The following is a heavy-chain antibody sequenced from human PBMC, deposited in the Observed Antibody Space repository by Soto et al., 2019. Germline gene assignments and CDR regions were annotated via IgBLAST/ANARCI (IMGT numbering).Heavy chain of an antibody. Sequence: SVKVSCKASGFTFTSSAVQWVRQARGQRLEWIGWIVVGSGNTNYAQKFQERVTITRDMSTSTAYMELSSLRSEDTAVYYCAASYYYDSSGVYYFDYWGQGTLVTSPQ. V-gene: IGHV1-58*01. CDR3: AASYYYDSSGVYYFDY. CDR2: IVVGSGNT. J-gene: IGHJ4*02. D-gene: IGHD3-22*01. CDR1: GFTFTSSA.